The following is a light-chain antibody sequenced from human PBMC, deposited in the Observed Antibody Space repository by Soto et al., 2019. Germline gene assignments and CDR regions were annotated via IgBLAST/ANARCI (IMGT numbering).Light chain of an antibody. V-gene: IGKV1-5*01. J-gene: IGKJ5*01. CDR2: DAS. Sequence: DIQMTQSPFTLSASVGDRVTITCRASQNINKRLAWHQQKPGKAPKVLIYDASNLKSGVPSRFSGSGSGTEFILTISSLQPEDFATYYCQQRHSYPITFGQGTRLEIK. CDR3: QQRHSYPIT. CDR1: QNINKR.